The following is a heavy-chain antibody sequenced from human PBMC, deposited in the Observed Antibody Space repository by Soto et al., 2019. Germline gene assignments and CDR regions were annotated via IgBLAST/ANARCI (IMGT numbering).Heavy chain of an antibody. Sequence: EVQVVESGGGLVQPGGSLRLSCAASEFTFSIYEMNWVRQAPGKGLEWVSYISSSGSTKYYADSVRGRFTISRDNAKNSLYLQMNSLRAEDTAVYYCASIYCTSTSCPRGNAFDFWGQGTMVTVSS. CDR2: ISSSGSTK. J-gene: IGHJ3*01. V-gene: IGHV3-48*03. CDR1: EFTFSIYE. D-gene: IGHD2-2*01. CDR3: ASIYCTSTSCPRGNAFDF.